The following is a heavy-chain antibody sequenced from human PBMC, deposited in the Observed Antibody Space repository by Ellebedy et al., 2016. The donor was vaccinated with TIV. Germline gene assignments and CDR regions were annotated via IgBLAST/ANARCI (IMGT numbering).Heavy chain of an antibody. CDR2: ISAYNGNT. CDR3: ARDIAVAGHQTFDY. CDR1: GYTFTSYG. J-gene: IGHJ4*02. V-gene: IGHV1-18*04. Sequence: ASVKVSCKASGYTFTSYGISWVRQAPGQGLEWMGWISAYNGNTNYAQKLQGRVTMTTDTSTSKAYMELRSLRSDDTAVYYCARDIAVAGHQTFDYWGQGTLVTVSS. D-gene: IGHD6-19*01.